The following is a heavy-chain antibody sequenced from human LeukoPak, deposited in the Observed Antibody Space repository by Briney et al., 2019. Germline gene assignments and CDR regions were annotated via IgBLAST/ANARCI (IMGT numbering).Heavy chain of an antibody. CDR3: ARGGRRGYCSGGSCYEGFDY. J-gene: IGHJ4*02. V-gene: IGHV1-2*04. Sequence: ASVKVSCKASGYTFTGYYMHWVRQAPGQGLGWMGWINPNSGGTNYAQKFQGWVTMTRDTSISTAYMELSRLRSDDTAVYYCARGGRRGYCSGGSCYEGFDYWGQGTLVTVSP. CDR1: GYTFTGYY. CDR2: INPNSGGT. D-gene: IGHD2-15*01.